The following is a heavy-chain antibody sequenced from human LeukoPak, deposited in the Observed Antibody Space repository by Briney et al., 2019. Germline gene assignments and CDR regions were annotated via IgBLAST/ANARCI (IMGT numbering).Heavy chain of an antibody. CDR2: IIPIFGTA. V-gene: IGHV1-69*01. D-gene: IGHD2-21*01. CDR3: ARDYCGGSTWSPYYCYGMDV. CDR1: GGTFSSYA. Sequence: SVKVSCKASGGTFSSYAISWVRQAPGQGLEWMGGIIPIFGTANYAQKFQGRVTITADESTSTAYMELSSLRSEDTAVYYCARDYCGGSTWSPYYCYGMDVWGQGTTVTVSS. J-gene: IGHJ6*01.